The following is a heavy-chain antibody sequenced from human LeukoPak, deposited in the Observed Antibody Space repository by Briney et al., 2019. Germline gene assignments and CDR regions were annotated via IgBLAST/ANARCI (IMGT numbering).Heavy chain of an antibody. J-gene: IGHJ5*02. D-gene: IGHD2-2*02. CDR3: ARVRCSSTSCYTWAPFDP. CDR1: GFTFSSHG. CDR2: ISSSSSYI. Sequence: GGSLRLSCAASGFTFSSHGMNWVRQAPGKGLEWVSSISSSSSYIYYADSVKGRFTISRDNAKNSLYLQMNSLRAEDTAVYYCARVRCSSTSCYTWAPFDPWGQGTLVTVSS. V-gene: IGHV3-21*01.